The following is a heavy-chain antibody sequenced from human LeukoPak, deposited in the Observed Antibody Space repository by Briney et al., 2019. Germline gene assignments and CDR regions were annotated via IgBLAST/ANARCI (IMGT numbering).Heavy chain of an antibody. V-gene: IGHV3-49*03. CDR2: IRSKAYGETA. CDR3: TRDRGAYNLYDY. D-gene: IGHD1-1*01. J-gene: IGHJ4*02. CDR1: GFTFGDYA. Sequence: GGSLRLSCTASGFTFGDYAMNWIRQAPGKGLEWVGFIRSKAYGETADYAASVKGRFTISRDDSKAIAYLQMNSLKTEDTAVYHCTRDRGAYNLYDYWGQGTLVTVSS.